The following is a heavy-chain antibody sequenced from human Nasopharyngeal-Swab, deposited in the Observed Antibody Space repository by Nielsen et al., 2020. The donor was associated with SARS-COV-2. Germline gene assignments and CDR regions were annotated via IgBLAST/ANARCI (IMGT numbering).Heavy chain of an antibody. CDR3: ARTLVTVAAFDY. V-gene: IGHV2-70*11. D-gene: IGHD4-23*01. CDR1: GFPLRTSGMC. Sequence: SGPTLMQPTQTLTLTCTFSGFPLRTSGMCVSWIRQPPGKALEWLARIDWDDDKYYSTSLRTRLTISKDTSKNQVVLTMTNMDPVDTATYYFARTLVTVAAFDYWGQGTLVTVSS. CDR2: IDWDDDK. J-gene: IGHJ4*02.